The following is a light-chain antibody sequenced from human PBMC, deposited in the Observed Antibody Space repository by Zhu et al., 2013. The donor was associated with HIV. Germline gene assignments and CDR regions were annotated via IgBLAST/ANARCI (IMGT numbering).Light chain of an antibody. CDR3: QQYGSSPRT. V-gene: IGKV3-20*01. CDR2: ETS. Sequence: EIVLTQSPGTLSLSPGETATLSCRASQYVPSVYLAWYQQKPGQAPRLLMYETSSRAAGIPPRFSGSGSGTDFTLTISRLEPEDFAVYYCQQYGSSPRTFGQGTKVEIK. J-gene: IGKJ1*01. CDR1: QYVPSVY.